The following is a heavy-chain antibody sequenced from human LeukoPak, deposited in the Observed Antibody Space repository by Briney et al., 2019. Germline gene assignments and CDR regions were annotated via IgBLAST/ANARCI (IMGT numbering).Heavy chain of an antibody. J-gene: IGHJ1*01. CDR2: IGSDGKT. CDR3: VKDKYCSSTSCYVYFQH. Sequence: GGSLRLSCEASGFPFSSYAMTWVRQAPGKGLEWVSSIGSDGKTHYSESVKGRFVISRDNSKNTLYLQMSSLRAEDTAVYYCVKDKYCSSTSCYVYFQHWGQGTLVTVSS. V-gene: IGHV3-23*01. CDR1: GFPFSSYA. D-gene: IGHD2-2*01.